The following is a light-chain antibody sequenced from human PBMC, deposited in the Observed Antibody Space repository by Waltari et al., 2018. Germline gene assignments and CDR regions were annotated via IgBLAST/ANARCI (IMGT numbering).Light chain of an antibody. CDR1: QCVSSN. V-gene: IGKV3-15*01. CDR2: GAS. J-gene: IGKJ4*01. CDR3: QQYNNWLPLT. Sequence: EIVMTQSPATLSVSPGERATLSCRASQCVSSNLAWYQQKPGQAPRLLIYGASTRATGIPARFSGSGSGTEFTLTISSMQSEDFAVYYCQQYNNWLPLTFGGGTKVEIK.